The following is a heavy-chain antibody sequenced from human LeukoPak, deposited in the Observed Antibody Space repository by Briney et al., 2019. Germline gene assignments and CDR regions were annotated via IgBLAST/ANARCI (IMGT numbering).Heavy chain of an antibody. CDR3: ATNTFGGVIVFDY. CDR2: ISYDGSNK. CDR1: GFTFSSYA. V-gene: IGHV3-30-3*01. D-gene: IGHD3-16*02. J-gene: IGHJ4*02. Sequence: GGSLRLSCAASGFTFSSYAMHWVRQAPGKGLEWVAVISYDGSNKYYAGSVKGRFTISRDNSKNTLYLQMNSLRAEDTAVYYCATNTFGGVIVFDYWGQGTLVTVSS.